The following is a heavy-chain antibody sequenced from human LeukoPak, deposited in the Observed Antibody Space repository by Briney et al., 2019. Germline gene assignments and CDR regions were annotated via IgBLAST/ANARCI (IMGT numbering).Heavy chain of an antibody. Sequence: PGESLRLSCAASGFSFSNYVMSWVRHAPGRGLEWISAISTGGSNTYYADSVKGRFTISRDNSKNTLFLQMNTLTAEDTAVYYCASRNSAIFPFYDSWGQGTLVTVSS. CDR1: GFSFSNYV. V-gene: IGHV3-23*01. CDR3: ASRNSAIFPFYDS. J-gene: IGHJ4*02. CDR2: ISTGGSNT. D-gene: IGHD5-18*01.